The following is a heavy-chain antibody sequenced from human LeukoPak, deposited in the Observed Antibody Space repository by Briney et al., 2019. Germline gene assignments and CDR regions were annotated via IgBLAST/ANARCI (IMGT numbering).Heavy chain of an antibody. V-gene: IGHV4-34*01. Sequence: PETLSLTCAVHGGSFSGYYWSWIRQPPGKGLEWIGEINHSGSTNYNPSLKSRVTISVDTSKEQFPLKLSSVTAADTAVYYCAREGSDIVVVPAAIHYWFDPWGQGTLVTVSS. CDR2: INHSGST. CDR1: GGSFSGYY. D-gene: IGHD2-2*01. CDR3: AREGSDIVVVPAAIHYWFDP. J-gene: IGHJ5*02.